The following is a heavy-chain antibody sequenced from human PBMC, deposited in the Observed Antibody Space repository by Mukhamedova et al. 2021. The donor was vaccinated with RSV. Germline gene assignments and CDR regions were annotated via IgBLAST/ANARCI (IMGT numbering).Heavy chain of an antibody. Sequence: GGSTYYNPSLKSRVTISVDTSKNQFSLKLSSVTAADTAVYYFARQGGYSGYDFLNYYYYYGMDVWGQGTTVTVSS. V-gene: IGHV4-39*01. CDR2: GGST. J-gene: IGHJ6*02. D-gene: IGHD5-12*01. CDR3: ARQGGYSGYDFLNYYYYYGMDV.